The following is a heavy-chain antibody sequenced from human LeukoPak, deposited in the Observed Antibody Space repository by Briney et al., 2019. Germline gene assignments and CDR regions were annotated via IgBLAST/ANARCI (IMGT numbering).Heavy chain of an antibody. CDR3: AKDPLAASPYYIDV. Sequence: GGSLRLSCAASGFTFSDYYMSWVRQAPGEGLEWVSYISSSGSTIYYADSVKGRFTISRDNSKNTLYLQINSLRAEDTAVYYCAKDPLAASPYYIDVWGKGTTVTVSS. CDR1: GFTFSDYY. V-gene: IGHV3-11*01. J-gene: IGHJ6*03. CDR2: ISSSGSTI. D-gene: IGHD2-15*01.